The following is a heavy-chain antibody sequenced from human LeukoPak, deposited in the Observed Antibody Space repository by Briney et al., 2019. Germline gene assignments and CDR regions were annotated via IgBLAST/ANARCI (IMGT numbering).Heavy chain of an antibody. D-gene: IGHD4-23*01. J-gene: IGHJ4*02. V-gene: IGHV1-46*01. CDR2: INPSGGST. Sequence: GASVKVSCKASGYTFTSYYMHWVRQAPGQGLEWMGIINPSGGSTSYAQKFQGRVTMTTDTSTDTAYMELRGLTSDDTAMYYCARHMTTVVTSLDYWGQGTLVTVSS. CDR3: ARHMTTVVTSLDY. CDR1: GYTFTSYY.